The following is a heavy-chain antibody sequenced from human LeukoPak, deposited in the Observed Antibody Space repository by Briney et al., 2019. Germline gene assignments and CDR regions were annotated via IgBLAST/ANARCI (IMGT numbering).Heavy chain of an antibody. CDR2: MNPNSGNT. CDR3: ASLDTAMALDY. J-gene: IGHJ4*02. D-gene: IGHD5-18*01. Sequence: ASVKVSCKASGYTFTSYDINSGAQAARHRLKWMGWMNPNSGNTGYAEKLQGRVTMTRNTSISTAYTELSSLRSEDTAVNYCASLDTAMALDYWGQGTLVTVSS. V-gene: IGHV1-8*01. CDR1: GYTFTSYD.